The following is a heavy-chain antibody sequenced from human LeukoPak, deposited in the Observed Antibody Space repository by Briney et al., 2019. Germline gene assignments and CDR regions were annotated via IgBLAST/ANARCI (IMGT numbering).Heavy chain of an antibody. Sequence: SETLSLTCAVSGYSISSGYYWGWIRPPPGKGLEWIGRIYHSGSTYYNPSLKSRVTISVDTSKNQFSLKLSSVTAADTAVYYCAREKDYFDWFHDAFDIWGQGTMVTVSS. J-gene: IGHJ3*02. CDR1: GYSISSGYY. D-gene: IGHD3-9*01. CDR3: AREKDYFDWFHDAFDI. V-gene: IGHV4-38-2*02. CDR2: IYHSGST.